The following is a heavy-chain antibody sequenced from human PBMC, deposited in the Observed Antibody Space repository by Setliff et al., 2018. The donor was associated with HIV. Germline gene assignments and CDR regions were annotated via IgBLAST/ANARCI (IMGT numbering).Heavy chain of an antibody. V-gene: IGHV1-8*01. D-gene: IGHD2-15*01. J-gene: IGHJ6*03. CDR3: ARGIDILVKMGIYYHYMDV. Sequence: ASVKVSCKTSGDKFGSFDINWVRQASGQGLEWVGWVYASTGHTAYARKFEGRVTMTWDPSTGIGYMELNSLRADDTAVYYCARGIDILVKMGIYYHYMDVWGKGTTVAVSS. CDR2: VYASTGHT. CDR1: GDKFGSFD.